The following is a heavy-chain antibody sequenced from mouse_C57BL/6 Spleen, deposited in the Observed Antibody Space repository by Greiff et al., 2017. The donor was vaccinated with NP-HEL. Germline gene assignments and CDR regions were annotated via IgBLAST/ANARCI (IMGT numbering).Heavy chain of an antibody. Sequence: VQLKESGPGLVKPSQSLSLTCSVTGYSITSGYYWNWIRQFPGNKLEWMGYISYDGSNNYNPSLKNRISITRDTSKNQFFLKLNSVTTEDTATYYCARGRFTTDFDYWGQGTTLTVSS. CDR1: GYSITSGYY. CDR2: ISYDGSN. V-gene: IGHV3-6*01. CDR3: ARGRFTTDFDY. J-gene: IGHJ2*01. D-gene: IGHD1-1*01.